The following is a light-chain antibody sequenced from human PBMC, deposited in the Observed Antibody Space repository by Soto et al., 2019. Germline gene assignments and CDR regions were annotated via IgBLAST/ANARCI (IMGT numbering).Light chain of an antibody. J-gene: IGKJ1*01. CDR1: HSVSIN. V-gene: IGKV3-20*01. Sequence: SVLTQSPATLFLSPGERATCSXRASHSVSINLPWYQQKPGXAPRXXXDGXSSRATGSPDRLSGSGSGTDFTLTISRLDPEDFAVYYCQQYGSATRTFGQGTKVDIK. CDR2: GXS. CDR3: QQYGSATRT.